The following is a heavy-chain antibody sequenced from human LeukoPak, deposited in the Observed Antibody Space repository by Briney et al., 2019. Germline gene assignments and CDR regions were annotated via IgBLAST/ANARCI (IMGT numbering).Heavy chain of an antibody. CDR3: ARGGESTTYGDPTPVVY. Sequence: GGSLRLSCAASGFTFSNYAMSWARQAPGKGLEWVSYITGSSNYTNYADSVKGRFTISRDNAEKSLYLQMNSLRVEVTAVYYCARGGESTTYGDPTPVVYWGQGRLVSVSS. J-gene: IGHJ4*02. CDR1: GFTFSNYA. D-gene: IGHD4-17*01. V-gene: IGHV3-11*05. CDR2: ITGSSNYT.